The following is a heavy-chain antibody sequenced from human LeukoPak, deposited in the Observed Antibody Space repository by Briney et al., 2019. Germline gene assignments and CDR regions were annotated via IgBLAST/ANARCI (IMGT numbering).Heavy chain of an antibody. CDR3: ARDASGGNVPFDY. CDR2: ISSSSSTI. Sequence: PGGSLRLSCAASGFTFSSYSMNWVRQAPGKGLEWVSYISSSSSTIHYADSVKGRFTISRDNGKNSLYLQMNSLRVEDTAVYYCARDASGGNVPFDYWGQGTPVTVSS. J-gene: IGHJ4*02. D-gene: IGHD4-23*01. CDR1: GFTFSSYS. V-gene: IGHV3-48*04.